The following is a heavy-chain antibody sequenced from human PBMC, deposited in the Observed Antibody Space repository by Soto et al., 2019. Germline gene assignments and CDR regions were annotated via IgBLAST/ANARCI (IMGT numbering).Heavy chain of an antibody. Sequence: SETQSLTCTVYGWTFRGYDWSWIRQPPGKGLEWIGEINHSGSTNYNPSLKSRVTISVDTSKNQFSLKLSSVTAADTAVYYCARGLPNYDILTGYPALGYYYYMDVWGKGTTVTVSS. V-gene: IGHV4-34*01. CDR1: GWTFRGYD. J-gene: IGHJ6*03. D-gene: IGHD3-9*01. CDR3: ARGLPNYDILTGYPALGYYYYMDV. CDR2: INHSGST.